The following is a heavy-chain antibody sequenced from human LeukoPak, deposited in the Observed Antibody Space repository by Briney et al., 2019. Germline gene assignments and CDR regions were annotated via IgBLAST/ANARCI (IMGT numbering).Heavy chain of an antibody. Sequence: ASVKVSCKASGYTFTSYGISWVRQAPGQGLEWMGWISAYNGNTNYAQKLQGRVTMTTDTSTSTAYMELRSLRSDDTAVYYCARTPYCGGDRPRYRDYYYYYMDVWGKGTTVTVSS. V-gene: IGHV1-18*01. CDR1: GYTFTSYG. J-gene: IGHJ6*03. D-gene: IGHD2-21*02. CDR2: ISAYNGNT. CDR3: ARTPYCGGDRPRYRDYYYYYMDV.